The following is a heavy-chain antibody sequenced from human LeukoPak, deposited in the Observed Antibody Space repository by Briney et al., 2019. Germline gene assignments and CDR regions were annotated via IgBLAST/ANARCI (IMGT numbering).Heavy chain of an antibody. CDR2: ISSSSSYI. V-gene: IGHV3-21*04. Sequence: PGGSLRLSCAASGFTFSSYSMNWVRQAPGKGLEWVSSISSSSSYIYYADSVKGRFTISRDNSKNTLYLQMNSLRAEDTAVYYCAKARGPYYGSGSYEFDYWGQGTLVTVSS. CDR3: AKARGPYYGSGSYEFDY. J-gene: IGHJ4*02. CDR1: GFTFSSYS. D-gene: IGHD3-10*01.